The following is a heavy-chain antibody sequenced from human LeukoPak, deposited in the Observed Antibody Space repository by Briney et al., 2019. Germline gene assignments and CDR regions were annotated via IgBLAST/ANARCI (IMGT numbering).Heavy chain of an antibody. Sequence: SETLSLTCTVSGYSISSGYYWGWIRQPPGKGLEWIWEINHSGSTNYNPSLKSRVTISVDTSKNQFSLKLSSVTAADTAVYYCARQRGYCSSTSCYLPDYWGQGTLVTVSS. J-gene: IGHJ4*02. D-gene: IGHD2-2*01. V-gene: IGHV4-38-2*02. CDR2: INHSGST. CDR1: GYSISSGYY. CDR3: ARQRGYCSSTSCYLPDY.